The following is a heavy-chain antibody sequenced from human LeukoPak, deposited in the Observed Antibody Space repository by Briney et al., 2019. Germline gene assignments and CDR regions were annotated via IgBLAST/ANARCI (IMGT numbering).Heavy chain of an antibody. CDR2: ISKNGSNT. D-gene: IGHD5-18*01. V-gene: IGHV3-30*18. CDR3: VKGRRGSSYVHYLDS. Sequence: PGGSLRLSCEVSGLIFETYGMHWVRQAPGKGLEWVGVISKNGSNTYYGDSVKGRFTISRDNSNNTLSLQMNGLTTEDTGVYFCVKGRRGSSYVHYLDSWGQGTLVTVSS. CDR1: GLIFETYG. J-gene: IGHJ4*02.